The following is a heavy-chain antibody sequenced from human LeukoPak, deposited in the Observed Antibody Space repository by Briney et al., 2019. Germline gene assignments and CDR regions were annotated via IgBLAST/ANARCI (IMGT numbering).Heavy chain of an antibody. D-gene: IGHD4-23*01. CDR1: GLTFSSYS. J-gene: IGHJ4*02. CDR3: ARDGVADDYGGNSASDY. CDR2: IRSSSSYI. Sequence: GGSLRLSCAASGLTFSSYSMNWVPQAPGKGLEWVSSIRSSSSYIYYADSVKGRFTISRDNAKNSLYLQMNSLRAEETAVYYCARDGVADDYGGNSASDYWGQGTLVTVSS. V-gene: IGHV3-21*01.